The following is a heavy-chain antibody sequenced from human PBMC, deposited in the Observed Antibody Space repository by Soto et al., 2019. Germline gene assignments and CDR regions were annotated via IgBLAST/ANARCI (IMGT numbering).Heavy chain of an antibody. CDR3: ARTWGTDFWSGYLGWFDP. D-gene: IGHD3-3*01. Sequence: PSGTLSLTCTVSGGSISSYYWSWIRQPPGKGLEWIGYIYYSGSTNYNPSLKSRVTISVDTSKNQFSLKLSSVTAADTAVYYCARTWGTDFWSGYLGWFDPWGQGTLVTVSS. CDR2: IYYSGST. J-gene: IGHJ5*02. V-gene: IGHV4-59*01. CDR1: GGSISSYY.